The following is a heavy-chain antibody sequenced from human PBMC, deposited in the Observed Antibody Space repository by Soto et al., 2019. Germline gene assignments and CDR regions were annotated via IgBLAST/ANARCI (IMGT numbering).Heavy chain of an antibody. J-gene: IGHJ5*02. D-gene: IGHD1-26*01. CDR3: ARGGGSHNWFDP. V-gene: IGHV3-48*02. CDR1: GFTFSSYS. CDR2: ISSSSSTI. Sequence: EVQLVESGGGLVQPGGSLRLSCAASGFTFSSYSMNWVRQAPGKGLEWVSYISSSSSTIYYADSVKGRFTISRDNAKNSLYLQISSLRDEDTAVYYCARGGGSHNWFDPWGQGTLVTVSS.